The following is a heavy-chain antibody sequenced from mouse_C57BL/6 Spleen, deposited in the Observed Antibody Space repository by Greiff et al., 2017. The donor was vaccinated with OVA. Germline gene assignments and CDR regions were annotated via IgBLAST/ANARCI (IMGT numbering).Heavy chain of an antibody. J-gene: IGHJ4*01. D-gene: IGHD2-2*01. CDR2: FYPGSGSI. Sequence: VQLQQSGAELVKPGASVKLSCKASGYTFTEYTIHWVKQRSGQGLEWIGWFYPGSGSIKYNEKIKDKATLTADKSSSTVYMERSRLTSEDSAVYVCARREEGFYGYDGNAMDYWGQGTSVTVSS. CDR3: ARREEGFYGYDGNAMDY. CDR1: GYTFTEYT. V-gene: IGHV1-62-2*01.